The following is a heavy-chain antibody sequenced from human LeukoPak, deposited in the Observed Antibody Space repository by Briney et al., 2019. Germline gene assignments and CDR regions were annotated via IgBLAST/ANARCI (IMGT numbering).Heavy chain of an antibody. CDR3: EIVGVVGFFDY. CDR2: IRGSGYDT. V-gene: IGHV3-23*01. D-gene: IGHD3-3*01. CDR1: GFTFSTYG. J-gene: IGHJ4*02. Sequence: PGGSLRLSCAASGFTFSTYGMTWVRQAPGKGLEWVSSIRGSGYDTYYADSVMGRFTISRDNSKNTLYLQMNSLRVEDTAVYYCEIVGVVGFFDYWGQGTLVIVS.